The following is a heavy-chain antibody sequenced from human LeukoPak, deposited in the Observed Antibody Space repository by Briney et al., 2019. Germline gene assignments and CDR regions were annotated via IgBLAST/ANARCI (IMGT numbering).Heavy chain of an antibody. J-gene: IGHJ4*02. V-gene: IGHV3-23*01. CDR3: AKIATEQGFLRGVDY. CDR1: GFTFGSYA. CDR2: ISGSGGST. Sequence: GGSLRLSCAASGFTFGSYAMSWVRQAPGKGLEWVSAISGSGGSTYYADSVKGRFTISRDNSKNTLYLQMNSLRAEDTAVYYCAKIATEQGFLRGVDYWGQGTLVTVSS. D-gene: IGHD1-14*01.